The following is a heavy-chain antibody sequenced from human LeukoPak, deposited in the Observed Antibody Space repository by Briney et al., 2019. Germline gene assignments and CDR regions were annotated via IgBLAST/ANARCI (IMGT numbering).Heavy chain of an antibody. CDR2: ISAYNGNT. V-gene: IGHV1-18*01. D-gene: IGHD6-19*01. CDR3: ASGGAVAGDYYYGMDV. J-gene: IGHJ6*02. CDR1: GYTFTSYG. Sequence: ASVKVSCKASGYTFTSYGISWVRQAPGQGFEWMGWISAYNGNTNYAQKLQGRVTMTTDTSTSTAYMELRSLRSDDTAVYYCASGGAVAGDYYYGMDVWGQGTTVTVSS.